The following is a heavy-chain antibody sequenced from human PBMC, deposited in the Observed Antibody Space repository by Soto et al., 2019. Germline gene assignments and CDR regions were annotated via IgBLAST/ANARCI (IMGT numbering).Heavy chain of an antibody. CDR3: ASDRGSAYYDSSGHAFDI. J-gene: IGHJ3*02. CDR1: GYTLTSYA. V-gene: IGHV1-3*01. D-gene: IGHD3-22*01. Sequence: ASVEVSCKATGYTLTSYAMHWVRQAPGQRLEWMGWINAGNGNTKYSQKFQGRVTITRDTSASTAYMELSSLRSEDTAVYYCASDRGSAYYDSSGHAFDIWGQGTMVTVSS. CDR2: INAGNGNT.